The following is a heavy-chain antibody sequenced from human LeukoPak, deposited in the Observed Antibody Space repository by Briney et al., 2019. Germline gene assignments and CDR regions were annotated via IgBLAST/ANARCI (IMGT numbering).Heavy chain of an antibody. D-gene: IGHD3-16*02. CDR3: ARVSYDYVWGSYRSIHLFDY. V-gene: IGHV3-9*01. CDR1: GFTFADYA. J-gene: IGHJ4*02. Sequence: GGSLRLSCAASGFTFADYAMHWVRQVPGKGLQWVSGISSNGDSLGYADSVKGRFTISRDNAKNSLYLQMNSLRAEDTAVYYCARVSYDYVWGSYRSIHLFDYWGQGTLVTVSS. CDR2: ISSNGDSL.